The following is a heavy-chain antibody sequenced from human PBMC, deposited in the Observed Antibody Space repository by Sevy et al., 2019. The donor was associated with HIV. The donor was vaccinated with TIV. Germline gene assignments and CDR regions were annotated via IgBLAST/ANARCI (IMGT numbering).Heavy chain of an antibody. J-gene: IGHJ4*02. CDR1: GFIFSDFA. D-gene: IGHD3-16*01. CDR3: ARDLPHLLPWEFSRGSDY. CDR2: ISHDEIHK. V-gene: IGHV3-30*04. Sequence: GGSLRLSCAASGFIFSDFAAHWVRQAPGKGLEWVAIISHDEIHKDYADSVKGRFSVSRDTSKNTISLQMNSLSPEATAVYYCARDLPHLLPWEFSRGSDYWGQGTLVTVSS.